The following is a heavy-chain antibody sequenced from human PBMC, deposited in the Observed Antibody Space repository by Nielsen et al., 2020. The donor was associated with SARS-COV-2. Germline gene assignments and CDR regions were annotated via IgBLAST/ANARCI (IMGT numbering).Heavy chain of an antibody. D-gene: IGHD1-1*01. CDR1: GYTFSTYG. Sequence: ASVKVSCKASGYTFSTYGITWVRQAPGQGLEWMGWIRVHSGDANYAQNLQGRVTMTTDTSTNTAYMELRSLTSDDTAVYYCARGLLEPYDYWGQGTLVTVSS. J-gene: IGHJ4*02. CDR3: ARGLLEPYDY. CDR2: IRVHSGDA. V-gene: IGHV1-18*01.